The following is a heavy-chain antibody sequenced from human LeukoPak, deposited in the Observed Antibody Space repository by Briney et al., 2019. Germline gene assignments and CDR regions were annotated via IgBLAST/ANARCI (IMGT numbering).Heavy chain of an antibody. D-gene: IGHD2-8*01. CDR2: IYSGGST. CDR3: ARDGTKGFTHLGALDI. Sequence: GGSLRPSCAASGFTVSSNYMSWVRQAPGKGLEWVSVIYSGGSTYYADSVKGRFTISRDNSKNTLYLQMDSLRAEDTAVYYCARDGTKGFTHLGALDIWGQGTMVTVSS. J-gene: IGHJ3*02. V-gene: IGHV3-66*01. CDR1: GFTVSSNY.